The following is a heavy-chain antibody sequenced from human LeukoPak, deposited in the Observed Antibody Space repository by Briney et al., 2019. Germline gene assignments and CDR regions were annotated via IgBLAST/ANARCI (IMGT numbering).Heavy chain of an antibody. CDR1: GFTFSSYA. CDR3: AKDPYDSSGYKGDAFDI. D-gene: IGHD3-22*01. J-gene: IGHJ3*02. V-gene: IGHV3-23*01. CDR2: ISGSGGST. Sequence: GGSLRLSCAASGFTFSSYAMSWVRQAPGKGLEWVSAISGSGGSTYYADSVKGRFTISRDNSKNTLYLQMNSLRAEDTAVYYCAKDPYDSSGYKGDAFDIWGQGTMVTVSS.